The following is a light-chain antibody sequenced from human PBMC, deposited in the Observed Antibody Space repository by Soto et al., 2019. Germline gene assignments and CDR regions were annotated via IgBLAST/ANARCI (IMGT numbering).Light chain of an antibody. V-gene: IGKV1-5*01. CDR3: HQYSSYLWT. CDR1: QSISPW. Sequence: DIQMTQSPSTLPASIGDRVTITCRASQSISPWLAWYQQKPGKAPKLLIHDASRLSIGVPSRFIGGGSGTEFTLTISSLQPDDFATYYCHQYSSYLWTFGQGTKVDIK. CDR2: DAS. J-gene: IGKJ1*01.